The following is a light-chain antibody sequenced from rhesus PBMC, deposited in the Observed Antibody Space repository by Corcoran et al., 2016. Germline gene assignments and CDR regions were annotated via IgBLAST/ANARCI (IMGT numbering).Light chain of an antibody. J-gene: IGKJ1*01. CDR2: EAS. CDR1: QGISND. V-gene: IGKV1-25*01. Sequence: DIQMTQSPSSLSASVGDRVTITCRASQGISNDLAWSQQKPGETPKLLIYEASSLQSGIPSRFSGSGSGTDVTLTISSLQSEDFATYYGQHYYSTPWTLGQGTKVEIK. CDR3: QHYYSTPWT.